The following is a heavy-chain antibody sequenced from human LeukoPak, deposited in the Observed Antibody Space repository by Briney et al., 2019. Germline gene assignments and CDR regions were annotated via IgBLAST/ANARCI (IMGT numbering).Heavy chain of an antibody. J-gene: IGHJ4*02. CDR2: ISSSGGST. V-gene: IGHV3-23*01. CDR3: AKVWDTYYYDSSGSFDY. D-gene: IGHD3-22*01. CDR1: GFTFSSYA. Sequence: GGSLRLSRAASGFTFSSYAMSWVRQAPGKGLEWVSAISSSGGSTYYADSVKGRFTISRDNSKNTLYLQMNSLRAEDTAVYYCAKVWDTYYYDSSGSFDYWCQGTLVTVSS.